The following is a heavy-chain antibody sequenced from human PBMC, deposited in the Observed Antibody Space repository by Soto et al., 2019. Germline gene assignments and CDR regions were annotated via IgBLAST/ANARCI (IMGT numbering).Heavy chain of an antibody. J-gene: IGHJ6*02. V-gene: IGHV1-18*01. CDR3: ARMVVAATLLDYYYGMDV. Sequence: ASVKVSCKASGYTFTSYGISWVRQAPGQGLEWMGWISAYNGNTNYAQKLQGRVTMTTDTSTSTAYMELRSLRSDDTAVYYCARMVVAATLLDYYYGMDVWGQGTTVTVSS. CDR1: GYTFTSYG. D-gene: IGHD2-15*01. CDR2: ISAYNGNT.